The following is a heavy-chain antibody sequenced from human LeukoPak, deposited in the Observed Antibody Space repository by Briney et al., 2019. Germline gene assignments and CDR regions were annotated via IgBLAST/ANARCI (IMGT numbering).Heavy chain of an antibody. D-gene: IGHD3-3*01. CDR2: INHSGST. CDR3: ARDLIFGVVIKGVYYYYGMDV. CDR1: GGSFSGYY. J-gene: IGHJ6*02. V-gene: IGHV4-34*01. Sequence: SETLSLTCAVYGGSFSGYYWSWIRQPPGKGLEWIGEINHSGSTNYNPSLKGRVTISVDTSKNQFSLKLSSVTAADTAVYYCARDLIFGVVIKGVYYYYGMDVWGQGTTVTVSS.